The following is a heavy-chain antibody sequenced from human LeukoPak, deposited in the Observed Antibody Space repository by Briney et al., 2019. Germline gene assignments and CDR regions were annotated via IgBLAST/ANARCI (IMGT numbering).Heavy chain of an antibody. V-gene: IGHV4-39*01. CDR1: SGSISTSSYC. CDR3: ARHPSSAWHADY. D-gene: IGHD6-25*01. J-gene: IGHJ4*01. Sequence: SSETLSLTCTVSSGSISTSSYCWGGIRQPPGKGLEWIGSISYSGTTYYNPSLKSRITISVDTSNNQFSLRLTSLTAADTAVYFCARHPSSAWHADYWGHGTLVTVSS. CDR2: ISYSGTT.